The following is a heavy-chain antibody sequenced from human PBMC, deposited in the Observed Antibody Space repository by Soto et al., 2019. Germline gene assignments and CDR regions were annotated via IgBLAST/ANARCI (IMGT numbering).Heavy chain of an antibody. V-gene: IGHV3-23*01. CDR3: AKRRGAGGHLDY. CDR2: VSIGGST. J-gene: IGHJ4*02. D-gene: IGHD2-15*01. Sequence: DVQLLESVGGLVQPEGSLRLSCAASGFTFSSYAMCWVRQGPGKGLEWVAVVSIGGSTHYADSVRGRFTISSDNSKHTLTMQLTSLTAEDTAVYFCAKRRGAGGHLDYWGQGALVTVSS. CDR1: GFTFSSYA.